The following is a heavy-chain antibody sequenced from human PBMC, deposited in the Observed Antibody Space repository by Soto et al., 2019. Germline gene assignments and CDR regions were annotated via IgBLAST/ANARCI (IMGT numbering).Heavy chain of an antibody. CDR1: GGSFSGYY. D-gene: IGHD3-22*01. J-gene: IGHJ6*02. CDR3: ARGSYDSSGYYTNYYYGMDV. V-gene: IGHV4-34*01. CDR2: INHSGST. Sequence: QVQLQQWGAGLLKPSETLSLTCAVYGGSFSGYYWSWIRQPPGKGLEWIGEINHSGSTNYNPSLKSGVTISVDTSKNQFSLKLSSVTAADTAVYYCARGSYDSSGYYTNYYYGMDVWGQGTTVTVSS.